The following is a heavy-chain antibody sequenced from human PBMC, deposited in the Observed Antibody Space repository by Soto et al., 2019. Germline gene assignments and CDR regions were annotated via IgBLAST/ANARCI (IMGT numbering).Heavy chain of an antibody. Sequence: QVQLVQSGAEVKKPGSSVKVSCKASGGTFSSYAISWVRQAPGQGLEWMGGIIPIFGTANYAQKFQGRVTITTDESTSTAYMELSSLRSEDTAVYYCARDQTMVRGVISSWTNDAFDIWGQGTMVTVSS. CDR3: ARDQTMVRGVISSWTNDAFDI. V-gene: IGHV1-69*01. CDR1: GGTFSSYA. J-gene: IGHJ3*02. CDR2: IIPIFGTA. D-gene: IGHD3-10*01.